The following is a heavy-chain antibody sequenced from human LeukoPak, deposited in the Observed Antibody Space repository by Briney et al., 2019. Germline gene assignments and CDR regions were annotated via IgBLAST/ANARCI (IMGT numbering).Heavy chain of an antibody. D-gene: IGHD3-22*01. J-gene: IGHJ4*02. Sequence: PSETLSLTCTVSGGSISSYYWSWVREPAGKGLEWIGRIYTSGSTNYNPSLKSRVTMSVDTSKNQFSLKLSSVTAADTAVYYCAREGLYYYDSSGIPDWGQGTLLTVSS. V-gene: IGHV4-4*07. CDR3: AREGLYYYDSSGIPD. CDR2: IYTSGST. CDR1: GGSISSYY.